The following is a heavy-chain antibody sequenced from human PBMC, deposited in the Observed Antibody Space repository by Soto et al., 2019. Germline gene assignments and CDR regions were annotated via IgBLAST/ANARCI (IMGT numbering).Heavy chain of an antibody. CDR2: INPNSGGT. Sequence: ASVKVSCKASGYTFTGYYMHWVRQAPGQGLEWMGWINPNSGGTNYAQKFQDWVTMTRDTSISTAYMELSRLRSDDTAVYYCARGRRNCSGGSCYGYYYYYGMDVWGQGTTVTVSS. V-gene: IGHV1-2*04. D-gene: IGHD2-15*01. CDR1: GYTFTGYY. J-gene: IGHJ6*02. CDR3: ARGRRNCSGGSCYGYYYYYGMDV.